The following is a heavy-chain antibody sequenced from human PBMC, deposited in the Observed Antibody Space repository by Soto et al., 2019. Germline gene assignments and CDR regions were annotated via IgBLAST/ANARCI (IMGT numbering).Heavy chain of an antibody. D-gene: IGHD3-3*01. Sequence: SVKVSCKTSGGTFSSYAISWVRQAPGQGLEWMGGIIPIFDTANYAQKFQGRVTITADESTSTAYMELSSLRPEDTAMYYCMKGMYITTFTHVDYWGQGTPVTVSS. CDR3: MKGMYITTFTHVDY. CDR2: IIPIFDTA. CDR1: GGTFSSYA. V-gene: IGHV1-69*13. J-gene: IGHJ4*02.